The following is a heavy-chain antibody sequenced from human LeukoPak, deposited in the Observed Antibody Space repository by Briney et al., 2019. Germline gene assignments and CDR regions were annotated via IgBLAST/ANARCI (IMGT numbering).Heavy chain of an antibody. Sequence: PSETLSLTCSVYGGSFSDYDWSWVRQAPGRGLQWIGEINQSGATNCDPSLKSRVTMSIDTSKSQFSLSLRSVTAADTAVYFCARYVPVKTGPTRASFDYWGQGILVTVSS. J-gene: IGHJ4*02. D-gene: IGHD1-1*01. V-gene: IGHV4-34*01. CDR1: GGSFSDYD. CDR2: INQSGAT. CDR3: ARYVPVKTGPTRASFDY.